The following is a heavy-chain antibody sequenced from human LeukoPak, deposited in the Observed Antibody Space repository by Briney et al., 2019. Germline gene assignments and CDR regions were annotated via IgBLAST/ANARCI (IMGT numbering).Heavy chain of an antibody. CDR2: IIPMFGTP. CDR3: ARARIPGYCTNVPCSNWLDP. D-gene: IGHD2-8*01. CDR1: GDTFTTYA. J-gene: IGHJ5*02. V-gene: IGHV1-69*06. Sequence: GSSVKVSCNASGDTFTTYAIIWVRQAPGQWLEWRGGIIPMFGTPNYAQRLQGRGTITADKSTKTAYMELRSLRYADTAVYFCARARIPGYCTNVPCSNWLDPWGQGTLVTVSS.